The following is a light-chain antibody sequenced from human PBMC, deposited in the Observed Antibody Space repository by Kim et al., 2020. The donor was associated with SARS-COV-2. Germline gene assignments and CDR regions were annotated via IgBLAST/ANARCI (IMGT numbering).Light chain of an antibody. CDR3: QQYNNWPPYT. Sequence: VSPGERATLSCRASQSVRSNLAGYQHKPGQAPRLLIFGASTRATDTPVRFSGSGSGTEFTLTISSLQSEDFAVYYCQQYNNWPPYTFGQGTKLEI. J-gene: IGKJ2*01. V-gene: IGKV3-15*01. CDR1: QSVRSN. CDR2: GAS.